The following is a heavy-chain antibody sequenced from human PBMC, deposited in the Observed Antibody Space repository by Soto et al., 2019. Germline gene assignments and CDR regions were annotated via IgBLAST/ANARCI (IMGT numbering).Heavy chain of an antibody. J-gene: IGHJ6*03. CDR2: IYYSGST. Sequence: PSETLSLTCTVSGGSISSYYWSWIRQPPGKGLEWIGYIYYSGSTNYNPSLKSRVTTSVDTSKNQFSLKLSSVTAADTAVYYCAGGYCSSTSCYDDSYYYTDVWGKGTTVTVSS. CDR3: AGGYCSSTSCYDDSYYYTDV. V-gene: IGHV4-59*12. CDR1: GGSISSYY. D-gene: IGHD2-2*01.